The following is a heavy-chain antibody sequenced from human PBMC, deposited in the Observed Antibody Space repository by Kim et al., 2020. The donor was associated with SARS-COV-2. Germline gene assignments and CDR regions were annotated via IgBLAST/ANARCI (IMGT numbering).Heavy chain of an antibody. D-gene: IGHD3-10*01. Sequence: SVKVSCKASGGTFSSYAISWVRQAPGQGLEWMGGIIPIFGTANYAQKFQGRVTITADESTSTAYMELSSLRSEHTAVYYCHYYGSGSYYNVYYFDYWGQGTLVTVSS. J-gene: IGHJ4*02. CDR2: IIPIFGTA. V-gene: IGHV1-69*13. CDR3: HYYGSGSYYNVYYFDY. CDR1: GGTFSSYA.